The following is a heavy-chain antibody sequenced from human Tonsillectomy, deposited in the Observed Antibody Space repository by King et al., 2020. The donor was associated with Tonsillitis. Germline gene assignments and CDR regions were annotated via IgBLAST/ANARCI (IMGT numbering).Heavy chain of an antibody. J-gene: IGHJ4*02. V-gene: IGHV3-53*04. CDR3: ARWAEGWPFDY. Sequence: VQLVESGGGWVQPGGSLRLSCAASGFTVSRNYTSWVRQAPGKGLEWVSVIYSGGSTYYADSVKGRFTISRHNSKNTLYLQMNSLRAEDTAVYYCARWAEGWPFDYWGQGTLVTVSS. CDR2: IYSGGST. D-gene: IGHD6-19*01. CDR1: GFTVSRNY.